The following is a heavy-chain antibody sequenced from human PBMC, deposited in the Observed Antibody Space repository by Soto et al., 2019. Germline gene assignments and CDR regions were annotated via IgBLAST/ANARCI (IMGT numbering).Heavy chain of an antibody. J-gene: IGHJ6*02. CDR2: ISYAGSNK. Sequence: QVQLVESGGGVVQPGRSLRLSCAASGFTFSSYAMHWFRQAPGTGLEWVAVISYAGSNKYYEDSVKGRFTISRDNAKNTLYLQMNSLRAEDTAVYGCARRAGIDVWGQGTTVTVSS. V-gene: IGHV3-30-3*01. CDR3: ARRAGIDV. CDR1: GFTFSSYA.